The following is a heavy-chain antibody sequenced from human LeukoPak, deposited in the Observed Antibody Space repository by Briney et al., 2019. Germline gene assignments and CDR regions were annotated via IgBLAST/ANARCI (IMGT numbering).Heavy chain of an antibody. Sequence: GGCLRLSCAASGFTFDDDTMHWVRPTPGRGLEWVSFITWKSHRTHYADSVKGRFSVSRDNSTDSLYLQMNSLRTEDTGLYHCASEVGYRSLGYLGQGTLVTAS. CDR3: ASEVGYRSLGY. V-gene: IGHV3-43*01. J-gene: IGHJ4*02. CDR1: GFTFDDDT. CDR2: ITWKSHRT. D-gene: IGHD3-3*01.